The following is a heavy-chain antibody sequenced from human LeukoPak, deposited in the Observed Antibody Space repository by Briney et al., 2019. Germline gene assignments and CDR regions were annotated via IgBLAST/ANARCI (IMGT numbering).Heavy chain of an antibody. V-gene: IGHV6-1*01. CDR3: ARSFPRYFDL. CDR2: TYYRSQWYN. J-gene: IGHJ2*01. CDR1: GDSVSSNSAA. Sequence: SQTLSLTCAISGDSVSSNSAAWIWIRQSPSRGLEWLGRTYYRSQWYNDYAVSVKSRITINPDTSKNQLSLQLNSVTPEDTAVYYCARSFPRYFDLWGRGTLVTVSS.